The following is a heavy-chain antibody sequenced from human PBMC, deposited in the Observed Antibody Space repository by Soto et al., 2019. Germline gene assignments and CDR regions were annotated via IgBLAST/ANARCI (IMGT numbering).Heavy chain of an antibody. CDR2: IFHDGST. CDR3: AREESNDSSE. Sequence: PTGTLPLTCSLSRSSHTSGTCWIWVRPPPGKGLEWIGEIFHDGSTNYNPSLKSRVTMSVDKSKNYFSLELTSVTAADTALYYCAREESNDSSEWGQGTLVTVSA. V-gene: IGHV4-4*02. CDR1: RSSHTSGTC. D-gene: IGHD1-1*01. J-gene: IGHJ4*02.